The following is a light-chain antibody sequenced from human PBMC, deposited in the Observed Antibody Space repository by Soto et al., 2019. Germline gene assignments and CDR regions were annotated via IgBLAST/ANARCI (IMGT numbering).Light chain of an antibody. CDR2: DAS. CDR1: QNVSSY. J-gene: IGKJ5*01. CDR3: QQRSKWPLIT. V-gene: IGKV3-11*01. Sequence: IVLTQSPATLSLSPGERATLSCRASQNVSSYLAWDQQKPGQAPRLLIYDASNRATGIPARFSGSGSGTDFTLTISSLEPEDFAVYYCQQRSKWPLITFGQGTRLEIK.